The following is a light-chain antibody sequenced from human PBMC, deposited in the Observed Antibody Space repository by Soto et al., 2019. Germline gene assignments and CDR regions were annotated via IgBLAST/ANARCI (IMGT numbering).Light chain of an antibody. V-gene: IGLV1-44*01. Sequence: QSVLTQPPSASGTPGQRVAISCSGGNXNIGTNHVNWYQQLPGTAPKLLIYGNNQWPSGVPDRFSGSRSGTSASLAISGLQSEDEADYYCVAWDESLNGHVVFGGGTKVTIL. CDR3: VAWDESLNGHVV. J-gene: IGLJ2*01. CDR1: NXNIGTNH. CDR2: GNN.